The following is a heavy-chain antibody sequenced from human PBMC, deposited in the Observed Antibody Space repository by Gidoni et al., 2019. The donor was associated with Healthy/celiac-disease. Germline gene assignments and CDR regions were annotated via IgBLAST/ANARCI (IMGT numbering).Heavy chain of an antibody. Sequence: QVQLVESGGGVVQPGRSLRLSCAASGFTFSSYGMHWVRQAPGKGLEWVAVIWYDGSNKYYADSVKGRFTISRDNSKNTLYLQMNSLRAEDTAVYYCARARGYSGYANGWVDYWGQGTLVTVSS. D-gene: IGHD5-12*01. CDR2: IWYDGSNK. CDR1: GFTFSSYG. CDR3: ARARGYSGYANGWVDY. V-gene: IGHV3-33*01. J-gene: IGHJ4*02.